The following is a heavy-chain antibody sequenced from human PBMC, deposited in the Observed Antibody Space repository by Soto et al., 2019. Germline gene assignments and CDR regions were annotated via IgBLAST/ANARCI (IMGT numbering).Heavy chain of an antibody. CDR2: NTTSGSFT. D-gene: IGHD5-18*01. Sequence: EVQLVESGGVLAQPGGSLRLSCGTSGFSFSDYNMNWVRQAPGKGLEWVSYNTTSGSFTLYTDSVKGRFTISRDNAKSSLYLQMNSLRDEDTAVSYCARERPGIPFEYWGQGTLVTVSS. CDR3: ARERPGIPFEY. CDR1: GFSFSDYN. J-gene: IGHJ4*02. V-gene: IGHV3-48*02.